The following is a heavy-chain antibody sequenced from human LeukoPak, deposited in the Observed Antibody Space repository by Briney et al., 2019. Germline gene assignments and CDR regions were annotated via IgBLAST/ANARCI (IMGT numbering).Heavy chain of an antibody. D-gene: IGHD5-24*01. CDR1: GFTLGHYW. CDR2: IKEDGSEE. V-gene: IGHV3-7*01. J-gene: IGHJ4*02. Sequence: GGSLRLSCAASGFTLGHYWMTWVRQAPGKGLEWVANIKEDGSEEYYVDSVKGRFTISRDNAKNSLYLQMNSLRAEDTAVYYCAREGYSPRDGYNFNFDYWGQGTLVTVPS. CDR3: AREGYSPRDGYNFNFDY.